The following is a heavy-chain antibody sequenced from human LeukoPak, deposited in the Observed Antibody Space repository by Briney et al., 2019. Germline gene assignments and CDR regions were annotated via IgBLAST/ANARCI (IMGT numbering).Heavy chain of an antibody. CDR1: GGSIRSSTYY. Sequence: PSETLSLTCTVSGGSIRSSTYYWGWIRQPPGKGLEWIGSIYYSGSTYYNPSLKSRVTISVDTSKNQFSLKLSSVTAADTAVYYCARDIKGVVTAIPSNYFDYWGQGTLVTVSS. D-gene: IGHD2-21*02. V-gene: IGHV4-39*07. J-gene: IGHJ4*02. CDR2: IYYSGST. CDR3: ARDIKGVVTAIPSNYFDY.